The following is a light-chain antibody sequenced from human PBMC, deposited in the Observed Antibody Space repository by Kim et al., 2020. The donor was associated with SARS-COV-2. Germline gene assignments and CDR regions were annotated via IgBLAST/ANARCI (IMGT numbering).Light chain of an antibody. CDR1: SPNSGAGYEVND. J-gene: IGLJ2*01. CDR3: QSYDSSLSGSV. Sequence: TNSWTGSSPNSGAGYEVNDVNWCQLLPGTAPNLLIYGHSSRPSGVPDRFSGSKSGTSASLAITGLQAEDEADYYCQSYDSSLSGSVFGGGTKVTVL. CDR2: GHS. V-gene: IGLV1-40*01.